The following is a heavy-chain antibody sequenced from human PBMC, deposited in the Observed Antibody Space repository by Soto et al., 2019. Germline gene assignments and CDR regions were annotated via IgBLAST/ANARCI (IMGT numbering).Heavy chain of an antibody. CDR2: INDTGNI. CDR3: ARGLIGWFGELSRRGGYYYYMDV. D-gene: IGHD3-10*01. Sequence: QVQLQQWGAGLLKPSETLSLTCAVYGGSFSGYQWTWIRQTPGKGLEWIGEINDTGNINYNPSLKSPVTIFIDTPKKQISLKLSSVTAADTAVYYCARGLIGWFGELSRRGGYYYYMDVWGKGTTVTVSS. V-gene: IGHV4-34*01. CDR1: GGSFSGYQ. J-gene: IGHJ6*03.